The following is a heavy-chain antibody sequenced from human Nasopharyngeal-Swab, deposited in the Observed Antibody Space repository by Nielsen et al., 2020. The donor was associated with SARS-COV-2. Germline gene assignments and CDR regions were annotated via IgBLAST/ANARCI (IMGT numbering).Heavy chain of an antibody. CDR1: GGSFTTYY. Sequence: SETMSLTCAVYGGSFTTYYRNCISQSPGKGLEWVEEIINAGSNNYSPSLKSRITISVDKSKKQISLKLSSVTAADTAMYYCSRAGGTGGQYYGLDVWGQGTTVTVPS. D-gene: IGHD3-16*01. V-gene: IGHV4-34*12. CDR3: SRAGGTGGQYYGLDV. CDR2: IINAGSN. J-gene: IGHJ6*02.